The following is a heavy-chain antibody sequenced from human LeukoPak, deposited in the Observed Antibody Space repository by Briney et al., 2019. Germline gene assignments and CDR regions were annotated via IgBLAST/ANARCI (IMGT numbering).Heavy chain of an antibody. V-gene: IGHV3-23*01. CDR3: AKTTYGNYGGYFDY. J-gene: IGHJ4*03. CDR2: LSDSGDKT. Sequence: PGGSLRLSCAASGFIFRSYAMTWARHAPGKGREWVSALSDSGDKTYYADSVKGRFTISRDNSKNTLYLQMNSLRAEDTAVYYCAKTTYGNYGGYFDYWGQGTLVTVSS. CDR1: GFIFRSYA. D-gene: IGHD4-11*01.